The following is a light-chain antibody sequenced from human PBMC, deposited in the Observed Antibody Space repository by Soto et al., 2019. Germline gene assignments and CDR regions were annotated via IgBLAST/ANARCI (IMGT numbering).Light chain of an antibody. V-gene: IGLV2-14*01. J-gene: IGLJ1*01. CDR3: SSYTSSSPYV. CDR1: SSDVGGYNY. CDR2: DVS. Sequence: QSALTQPASVSGSPGQSITIFCTGTSSDVGGYNYVSWYQQHPGKAPKLMIYDVSNRPSGVSNRFSGSKSGNTASLTISGLQAEDEADYYCSSYTSSSPYVSGTGTKVTVL.